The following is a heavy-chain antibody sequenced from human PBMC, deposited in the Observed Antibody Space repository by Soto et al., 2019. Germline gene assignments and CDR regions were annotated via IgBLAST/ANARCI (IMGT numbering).Heavy chain of an antibody. CDR3: ARSQGSSTSLEIYYYYYYGMAV. D-gene: IGHD2-2*01. Sequence: QVQLVQSGAEVKKPGSSVKVSCKASGGTFSGYAISWVRQAPGQGLEWMGGIIPISGTANYAQKFQGRVTITADESTSTAYMELSSLRSEDTAVYYCARSQGSSTSLEIYYYYYYGMAVWGQGPTVTVSS. CDR2: IIPISGTA. CDR1: GGTFSGYA. V-gene: IGHV1-69*01. J-gene: IGHJ6*02.